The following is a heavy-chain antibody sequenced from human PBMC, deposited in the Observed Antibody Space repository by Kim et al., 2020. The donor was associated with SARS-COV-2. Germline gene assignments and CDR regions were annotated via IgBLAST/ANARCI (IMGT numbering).Heavy chain of an antibody. CDR1: EFDFSGYT. Sequence: WGSLRLSCAASEFDFSGYTMHWIRQAPGKGMEWVSSISGDSTYIYYTDSVKGRFTISRDNAKKSLYLQLNSLRAEDTAIYYCVRAGIAALSGYWGQGTLVTVSS. J-gene: IGHJ4*02. CDR2: ISGDSTYI. D-gene: IGHD6-13*01. V-gene: IGHV3-21*01. CDR3: VRAGIAALSGY.